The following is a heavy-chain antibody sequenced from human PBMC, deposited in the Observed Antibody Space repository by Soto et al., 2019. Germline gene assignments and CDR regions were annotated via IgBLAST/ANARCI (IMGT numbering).Heavy chain of an antibody. CDR1: GGSISSGDYY. J-gene: IGHJ4*02. V-gene: IGHV4-30-4*01. Sequence: PSETLSLTCTVSGGSISSGDYYWSWIRQPPGKGLEWIGYIYYSGSTNYNPSLKSRVTISVDKSKNQFSLKLSSVTAADTAVYYCASARRTGDHGYWGQGTLVTVS. CDR3: ASARRTGDHGY. CDR2: IYYSGST. D-gene: IGHD7-27*01.